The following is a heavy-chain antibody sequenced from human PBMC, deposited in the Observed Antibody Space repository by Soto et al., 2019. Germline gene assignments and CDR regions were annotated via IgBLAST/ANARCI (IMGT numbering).Heavy chain of an antibody. CDR3: ARATTGGHFDY. CDR1: GYSISSNNYY. J-gene: IGHJ4*02. CDR2: MYNSGST. V-gene: IGHV4-39*01. Sequence: SETLSLTCTVSGYSISSNNYYWCWILQPPGKGLEWIGSMYNSGSTYYNPSLKSRVTISVDTSKNQFSLTLSSVTAAATAVYYCARATTGGHFDYWGQGTLVTVS. D-gene: IGHD1-1*01.